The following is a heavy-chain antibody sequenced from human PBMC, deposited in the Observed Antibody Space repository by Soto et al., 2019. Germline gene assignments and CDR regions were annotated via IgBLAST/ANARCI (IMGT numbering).Heavy chain of an antibody. CDR2: ISSTTNYI. CDR3: ATGSEDFTSNSDN. CDR1: GFTFTRYS. V-gene: IGHV3-21*06. Sequence: GGSLRLSCAASGFTFTRYSMNWVRQAPGKGLEWVSSISSTTNYIYYGDSMKGRFTISRDNAKNSLYLEMNSLRAEDTAVYYCATGSEDFTSNSDNWGQETLVTVSS. J-gene: IGHJ4*01.